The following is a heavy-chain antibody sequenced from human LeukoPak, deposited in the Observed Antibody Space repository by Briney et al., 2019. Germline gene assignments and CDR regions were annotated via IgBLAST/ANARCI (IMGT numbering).Heavy chain of an antibody. CDR1: GFTFSSYG. J-gene: IGHJ4*02. D-gene: IGHD4-17*01. V-gene: IGHV3-30*03. CDR3: AREPLTDYGDPNFDY. CDR2: ISYDGSNK. Sequence: GRSLRLSCAASGFTFSSYGMHWVRQAPGKGLEWVAVISYDGSNKYYADSVKGRFTISRDNSKNTLYLQMNSLRAEDTAVYYCAREPLTDYGDPNFDYWGQGTLVTVSS.